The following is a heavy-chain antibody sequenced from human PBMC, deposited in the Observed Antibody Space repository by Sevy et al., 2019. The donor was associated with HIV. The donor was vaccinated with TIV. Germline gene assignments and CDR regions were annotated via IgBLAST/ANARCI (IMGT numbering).Heavy chain of an antibody. CDR2: INNSGGST. D-gene: IGHD6-13*01. J-gene: IGHJ4*02. V-gene: IGHV3-23*01. CDR3: AKERVGPTSSWYYFDY. Sequence: GGSLRLSCIASGSTVNPYAMSWVRQAPGKGLEWVAVINNSGGSTEYADSVRGRFSISRDNPNVYLEMNSLRVEDTAVYYCAKERVGPTSSWYYFDYWGQGTLVTGSS. CDR1: GSTVNPYA.